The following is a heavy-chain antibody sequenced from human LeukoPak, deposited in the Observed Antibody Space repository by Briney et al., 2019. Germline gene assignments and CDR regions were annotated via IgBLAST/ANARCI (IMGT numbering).Heavy chain of an antibody. Sequence: PSETLSLTCTVSGGSISSYYCSWLRQPPGKGLEWIGYIYYSGSTNYNPSLKSRVTISVDTSKNQFSLKLSSVTAADTAVYYCARTYYDILTGYYYFDYWGQGTLVTVSS. D-gene: IGHD3-9*01. CDR1: GGSISSYY. J-gene: IGHJ4*02. V-gene: IGHV4-59*01. CDR2: IYYSGST. CDR3: ARTYYDILTGYYYFDY.